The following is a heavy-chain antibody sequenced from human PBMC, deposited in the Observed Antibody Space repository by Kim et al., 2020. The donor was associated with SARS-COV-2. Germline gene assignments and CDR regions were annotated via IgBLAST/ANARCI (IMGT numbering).Heavy chain of an antibody. CDR2: IYPGDSDT. Sequence: GESLKISCRGSGYSFPSFWVAWVRQMPGKGLEWMGVIYPGDSDTRYSPSFQGQVTISADKSISTAYLQWSSLKASDSAMYYCARGRGGSGRYQFFEFWGQGTLVTVSS. D-gene: IGHD6-19*01. J-gene: IGHJ4*02. CDR1: GYSFPSFW. CDR3: ARGRGGSGRYQFFEF. V-gene: IGHV5-51*01.